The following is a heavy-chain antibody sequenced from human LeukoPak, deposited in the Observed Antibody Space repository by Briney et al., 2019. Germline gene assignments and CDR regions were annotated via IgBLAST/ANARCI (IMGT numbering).Heavy chain of an antibody. CDR1: GFTFSDYY. J-gene: IGHJ6*02. CDR2: ISSGGSTI. CDR3: ARDLPITMIVAQYSGGMDV. D-gene: IGHD3-22*01. Sequence: GGSLRLSCAASGFTFSDYYMSWIRQAPGKGLEWVSYISSGGSTIYYADSVKGRFTISRDNAKNSLYLQMNSLRAEDTAVYYCARDLPITMIVAQYSGGMDVWGQGTTVTVSS. V-gene: IGHV3-11*01.